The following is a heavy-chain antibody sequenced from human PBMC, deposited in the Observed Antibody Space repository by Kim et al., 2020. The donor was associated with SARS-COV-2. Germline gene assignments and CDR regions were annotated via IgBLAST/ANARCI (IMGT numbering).Heavy chain of an antibody. D-gene: IGHD3-10*01. J-gene: IGHJ4*02. Sequence: GESLKISCKGSGYSFSTYWIGWVRQMPGKGLEWMGIIYPADSNTKYSPSLQGQVTIPADKSINTAYLQWSSLKASDTAMYYCARGSSTNDYWGQGTLVTVSS. V-gene: IGHV5-51*01. CDR3: ARGSSTNDY. CDR2: IYPADSNT. CDR1: GYSFSTYW.